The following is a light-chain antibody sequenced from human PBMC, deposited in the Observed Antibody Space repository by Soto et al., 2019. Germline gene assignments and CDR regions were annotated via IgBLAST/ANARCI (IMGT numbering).Light chain of an antibody. V-gene: IGLV1-40*01. CDR1: SSNIGAGYD. J-gene: IGLJ1*01. CDR3: QSYDSSLSRFV. Sequence: QSALTQSPSVSGAPGQRVTISCAGNSSNIGAGYDVNWYKQLPGTAPKVLIYGNDNRPLGVPDRFSGSKSGTSGSLVISGLQAEDEADYYCQSYDSSLSRFVFGSGTKLTVL. CDR2: GND.